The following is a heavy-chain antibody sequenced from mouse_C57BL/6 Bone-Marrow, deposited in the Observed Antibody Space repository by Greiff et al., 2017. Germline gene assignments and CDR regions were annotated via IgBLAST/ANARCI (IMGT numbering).Heavy chain of an antibody. V-gene: IGHV5-15*01. CDR2: ISNLAYSI. D-gene: IGHD1-1*01. CDR1: GFTFSDYG. J-gene: IGHJ4*01. CDR3: ARRNYGSPSYAMDY. Sequence: EVHLVESGGGLVQPGGSLKLSCAASGFTFSDYGMAWVRQAPRKGPEWVAFISNLAYSIYYADTVTGRFTISRENAKNTLYLEMSSLRSEDTAMYYCARRNYGSPSYAMDYWGQGTSVTVSS.